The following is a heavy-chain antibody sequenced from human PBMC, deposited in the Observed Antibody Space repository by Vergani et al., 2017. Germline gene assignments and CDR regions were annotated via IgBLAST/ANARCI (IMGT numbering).Heavy chain of an antibody. V-gene: IGHV1-69*06. J-gene: IGHJ6*02. CDR1: GGTFSSYA. CDR3: ARAAYSGSSQDVGYYYYYGMDV. CDR2: IIPIFGTA. D-gene: IGHD1-26*01. Sequence: QVQLVQSGAEVKKPGSSVKVSCKASGGTFSSYAISWVRQAPGQGLEWMGGIIPIFGTANYAQKFQGRVTITADKSTSTAYMELSSLRSEDTAVYYCARAAYSGSSQDVGYYYYYGMDVWGQGP.